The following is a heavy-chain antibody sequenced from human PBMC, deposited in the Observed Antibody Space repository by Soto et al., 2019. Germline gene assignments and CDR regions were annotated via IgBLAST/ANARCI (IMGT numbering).Heavy chain of an antibody. J-gene: IGHJ1*01. V-gene: IGHV3-23*01. CDR3: AKGVPGIAVAGTGYFQH. CDR2: ISGSGDST. D-gene: IGHD6-19*01. CDR1: GFTFSSYA. Sequence: PGGSLRLSCAASGFTFSSYAMSWVRQATGKGLEWVSGISGSGDSTYYADSVKGRFTISRDNSKNTLYLQMNSLRAEDTAVYYCAKGVPGIAVAGTGYFQHWGQGTLVTVSS.